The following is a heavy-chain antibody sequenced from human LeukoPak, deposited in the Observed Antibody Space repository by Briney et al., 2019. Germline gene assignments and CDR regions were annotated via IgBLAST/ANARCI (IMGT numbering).Heavy chain of an antibody. J-gene: IGHJ4*02. V-gene: IGHV3-30*18. CDR2: ISYDGSNK. Sequence: GGSLRLSCAASGFTFSSYGMHWVRQAPGKGLEWVAVISYDGSNKYYADSVKGRFTISRDNSKNTLYLQMNSLRAEDTAVYYCAKSSYDYVWGSLYWGQGTLVTVSS. CDR3: AKSSYDYVWGSLY. D-gene: IGHD3-16*01. CDR1: GFTFSSYG.